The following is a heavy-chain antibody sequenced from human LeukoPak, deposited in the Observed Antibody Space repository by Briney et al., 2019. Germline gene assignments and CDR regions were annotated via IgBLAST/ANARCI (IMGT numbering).Heavy chain of an antibody. D-gene: IGHD3-16*02. CDR2: ISTYKNNT. CDR1: GYTFTIYG. V-gene: IGHV1-18*01. Sequence: ASVKVSCKSSGYTFTIYGISWVRQAHGQGLEWMGWISTYKNNTNYAQKLQGRVTMTTDTSTSTAYMDLRSLRSDDTAVYYCARDPGSYRSDYWGQGTLVTVSS. CDR3: ARDPGSYRSDY. J-gene: IGHJ4*02.